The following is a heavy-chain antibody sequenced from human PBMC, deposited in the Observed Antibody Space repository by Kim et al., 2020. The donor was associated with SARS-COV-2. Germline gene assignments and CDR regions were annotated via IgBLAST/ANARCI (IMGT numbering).Heavy chain of an antibody. CDR3: ATDVYYYYGMDV. V-gene: IGHV1-46*01. Sequence: ASVKVSCKASGYRFSKYHIHWVRQAPGQGPEWMGIINPSGDITNYAQKFLGRVTMTRDASTSTAYMELRSLRSDDTAVYYCATDVYYYYGMDVWGQGTTVTVSS. CDR2: INPSGDIT. J-gene: IGHJ6*02. D-gene: IGHD3-10*01. CDR1: GYRFSKYH.